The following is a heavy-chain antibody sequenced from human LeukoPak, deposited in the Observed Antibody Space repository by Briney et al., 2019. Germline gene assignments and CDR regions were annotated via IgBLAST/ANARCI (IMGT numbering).Heavy chain of an antibody. CDR2: ISSSGSTI. V-gene: IGHV3-48*03. CDR1: GFTFSSYE. CDR3: AREQIPYYYGSGSYDY. D-gene: IGHD3-10*01. J-gene: IGHJ4*02. Sequence: GGSLRLSCAASGFTFSSYEMNWVRQAPGKGLEWVSYISSSGSTIYYADSVKGRFTISRDNAKNSLYLQMNSLRAEDTAVYYCAREQIPYYYGSGSYDYWGQGTLVTVSS.